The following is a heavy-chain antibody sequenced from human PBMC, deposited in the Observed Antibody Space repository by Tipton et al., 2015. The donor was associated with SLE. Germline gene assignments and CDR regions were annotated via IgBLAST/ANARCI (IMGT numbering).Heavy chain of an antibody. Sequence: TLSLTCTVSGDSMSRSGYYWVWIRQSPGKGLEWIGRIYYGGTTYYNPSLEGRVTISIDTSRKHYSLDLSSVTAADTAVYYCAREDGAVTDRGHFAKWGQGTLVTVSS. J-gene: IGHJ4*02. CDR3: AREDGAVTDRGHFAK. CDR1: GDSMSRSGYY. CDR2: IYYGGTT. D-gene: IGHD2-8*02. V-gene: IGHV4-39*02.